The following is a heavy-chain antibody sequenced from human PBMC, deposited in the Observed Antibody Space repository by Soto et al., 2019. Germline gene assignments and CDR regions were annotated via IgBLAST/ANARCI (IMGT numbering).Heavy chain of an antibody. V-gene: IGHV3-66*01. J-gene: IGHJ5*02. CDR2: IYSGGSA. CDR3: ARALFGVDSS. CDR1: GFIVSTNY. D-gene: IGHD3-3*01. Sequence: EVQLVESGGDLVQPGGSLRLSCAASGFIVSTNYMSWVRQAPGKGLEWVSVIYSGGSAYYADSVKGRFIISRDNSKNTLSLQMNSRRAEDTAVYYCARALFGVDSSWGQGTLVTVSS.